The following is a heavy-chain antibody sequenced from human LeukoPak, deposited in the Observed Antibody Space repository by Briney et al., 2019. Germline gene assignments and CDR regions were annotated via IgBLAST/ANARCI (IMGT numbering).Heavy chain of an antibody. J-gene: IGHJ4*02. Sequence: GGSLRLSCAASGFTFSSYAMHWVRQAPGKGLEWVAVISYDGSNKYYADSVKGRFTISRDNSKNTLYLQMNSLRAEDTAVYYCAKASFSLGYCSGGYCYVFDYWGQGTLVTVSS. CDR2: ISYDGSNK. CDR1: GFTFSSYA. CDR3: AKASFSLGYCSGGYCYVFDY. V-gene: IGHV3-30-3*01. D-gene: IGHD2-15*01.